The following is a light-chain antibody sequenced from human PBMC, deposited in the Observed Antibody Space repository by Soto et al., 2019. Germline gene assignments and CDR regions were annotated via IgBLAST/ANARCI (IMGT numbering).Light chain of an antibody. Sequence: EIVMTQSPATLSVSPVERATLSCRASQSVSSSLAWYQQKPGQAPRLLIYGASTRATGIPARFSGSGSGTEFTLTISSLQSEDSAVYYCQQYNSWPWTFGQGTKV. V-gene: IGKV3-15*01. CDR1: QSVSSS. CDR2: GAS. J-gene: IGKJ1*01. CDR3: QQYNSWPWT.